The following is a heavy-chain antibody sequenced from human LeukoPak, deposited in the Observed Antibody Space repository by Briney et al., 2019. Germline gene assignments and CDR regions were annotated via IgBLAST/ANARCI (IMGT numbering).Heavy chain of an antibody. D-gene: IGHD2-2*01. Sequence: SQTLSLTCAISGDSVSSNSVTWNWIRQSPSRGLEWLDRTYYRSTWYNDYAVSVRGRITVNPDTSKNQFSLHPNSVTPEDTAVYYCARRLTQYDCFDPWGQGILVTVSS. CDR2: TYYRSTWYN. CDR3: ARRLTQYDCFDP. V-gene: IGHV6-1*01. CDR1: GDSVSSNSVT. J-gene: IGHJ5*02.